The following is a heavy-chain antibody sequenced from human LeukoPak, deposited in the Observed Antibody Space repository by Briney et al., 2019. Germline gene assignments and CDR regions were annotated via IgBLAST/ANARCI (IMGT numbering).Heavy chain of an antibody. CDR1: GGTFNSFA. CDR2: IIPLLGTP. J-gene: IGHJ1*01. CDR3: ARMKYFDSTGYSHAEYFQH. D-gene: IGHD3-22*01. Sequence: SVKVSCKASGGTFNSFAISWVRQAPGQGLEWVGRIIPLLGTPDYAQKFQGRVTITSDKYTGTAYIELSSLRSEDTAMYYCARMKYFDSTGYSHAEYFQHWGQGTLVIFSS. V-gene: IGHV1-69*04.